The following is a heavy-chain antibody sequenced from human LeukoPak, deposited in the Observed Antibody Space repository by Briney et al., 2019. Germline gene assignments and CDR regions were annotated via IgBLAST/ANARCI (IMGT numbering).Heavy chain of an antibody. CDR3: ARLLGRVDNWFDP. J-gene: IGHJ5*02. V-gene: IGHV5-51*01. Sequence: TGGSLRLSCKGSGYTFSSYWIGWVRQMPGKGLEWMGIIYPGDSDTRYSPSFQGQVTISADKSISTAYLQWSSLKASDTAMYYCARLLGRVDNWFDPWGQGTLVTVSS. D-gene: IGHD2-15*01. CDR1: GYTFSSYW. CDR2: IYPGDSDT.